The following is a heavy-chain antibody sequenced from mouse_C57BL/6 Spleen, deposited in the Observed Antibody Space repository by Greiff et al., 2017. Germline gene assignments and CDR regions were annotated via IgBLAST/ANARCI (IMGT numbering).Heavy chain of an antibody. Sequence: QVQLQQPGAELVKPGASVKLSCKASGYTFTSYWMHWVKQRPGQGLEWIGMIHPNRGSTNYNEKFKSKATLTVDKASSTAYMQLSSLTSADSAVYYCARGETWDSSGSSWFAYWGQGTLVTVSA. D-gene: IGHD3-2*02. J-gene: IGHJ3*01. CDR3: ARGETWDSSGSSWFAY. CDR2: IHPNRGST. V-gene: IGHV1-64*01. CDR1: GYTFTSYW.